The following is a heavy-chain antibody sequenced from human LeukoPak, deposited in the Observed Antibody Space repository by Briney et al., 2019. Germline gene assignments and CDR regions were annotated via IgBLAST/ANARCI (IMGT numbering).Heavy chain of an antibody. CDR2: IWYDGSNK. CDR3: ARDGTAMDALDY. Sequence: GRSLRLSCAASGFTFSSYGMHWVRQAPGKGLEWVAVIWYDGSNKYYADSVKGRFTISRDNSKNTLYLQMNSLRAEDTAVYYCARDGTAMDALDYWGQGTLVTVSS. CDR1: GFTFSSYG. V-gene: IGHV3-33*01. J-gene: IGHJ4*02. D-gene: IGHD5-18*01.